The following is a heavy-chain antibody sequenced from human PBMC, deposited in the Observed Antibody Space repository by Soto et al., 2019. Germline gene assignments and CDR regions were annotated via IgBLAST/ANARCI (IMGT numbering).Heavy chain of an antibody. CDR2: IIPIFGTA. Sequence: ASVKVSCKASGGTFSSYAISWVRQAPGQGLEWMGGIIPIFGTANYAQKFQGRVTITADESTSTAYMELSSLRSEDTAVYYCARVPIVAAAGTNYYYYYGMDVWGQGTTVTVSS. CDR3: ARVPIVAAAGTNYYYYYGMDV. D-gene: IGHD6-13*01. V-gene: IGHV1-69*13. CDR1: GGTFSSYA. J-gene: IGHJ6*02.